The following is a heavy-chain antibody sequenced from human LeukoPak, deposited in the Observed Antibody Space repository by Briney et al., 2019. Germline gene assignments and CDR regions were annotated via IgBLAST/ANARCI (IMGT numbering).Heavy chain of an antibody. D-gene: IGHD2-8*01. Sequence: GGSLRLSCEASGFMFSDYYMSWIRQAPGKGLEWVSYISGDSSYTNYAESVQGRFTISRDNAKNSLYLQMNSLRADDTAVYYCARERAGSSYCTYGVCYMGLAYWGQGTLVTVSS. J-gene: IGHJ4*02. CDR1: GFMFSDYY. CDR2: ISGDSSYT. CDR3: ARERAGSSYCTYGVCYMGLAY. V-gene: IGHV3-11*06.